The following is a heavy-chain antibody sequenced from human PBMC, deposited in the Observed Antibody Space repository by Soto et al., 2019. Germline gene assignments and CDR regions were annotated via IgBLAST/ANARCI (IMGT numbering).Heavy chain of an antibody. CDR3: AREAEDRHFFLDS. CDR1: ARSMISYY. J-gene: IGHJ5*01. CDR2: IYTGGNT. V-gene: IGHV4-4*07. Sequence: SETLPLPCNVSARSMISYYGSWIRQPAGQGLEWIGRIYTGGNTNYNPSLKSRVPMSVDTSKSQFSLSLTSVTAADTAVYYCAREAEDRHFFLDSWGQGTLVTVSS. D-gene: IGHD3-3*01.